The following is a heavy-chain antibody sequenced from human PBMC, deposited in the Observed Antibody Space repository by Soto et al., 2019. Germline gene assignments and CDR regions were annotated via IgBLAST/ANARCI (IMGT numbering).Heavy chain of an antibody. Sequence: SETLSLTCTVSGGSISSSSYYWGWIRQPPGKGLEWIGSIYYSGSTYYNPSLKSRVTISVDTSKNQFSLKLSSVTAADTAVYYCARRYYDILTGYSGYYYYYGMDVWGQGTTVTVSS. J-gene: IGHJ6*02. CDR2: IYYSGST. CDR3: ARRYYDILTGYSGYYYYYGMDV. CDR1: GGSISSSSYY. D-gene: IGHD3-9*01. V-gene: IGHV4-39*01.